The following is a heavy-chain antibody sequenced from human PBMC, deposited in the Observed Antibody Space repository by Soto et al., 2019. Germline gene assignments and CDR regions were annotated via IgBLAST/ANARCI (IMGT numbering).Heavy chain of an antibody. CDR3: ARAVRYYYDGSGYYPEASYYYYGMDV. V-gene: IGHV1-46*01. CDR1: GYTFTSYY. J-gene: IGHJ6*02. Sequence: ASVKVSCKASGYTFTSYYMHWVRQAPGQGLEWMGIINPSGGSTSYAQKFQGRVTMTRDTSTSTVYMELSSLRSEDTAVYYCARAVRYYYDGSGYYPEASYYYYGMDVWGQGTTVTVSS. CDR2: INPSGGST. D-gene: IGHD3-22*01.